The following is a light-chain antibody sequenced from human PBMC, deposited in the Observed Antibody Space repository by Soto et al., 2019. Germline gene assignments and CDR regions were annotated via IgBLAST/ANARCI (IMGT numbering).Light chain of an antibody. V-gene: IGKV3-20*01. CDR1: HSVDSTH. CDR2: GAS. J-gene: IGKJ1*01. Sequence: EIVLTQSPGTLSLSPGERATLSCRTSHSVDSTHLAWYQQKPGQAPRLLIYGASGRATGIPDRFGGSGSGTDFTLTISRLEPEDFAVYYCQHYGDSRTFGQGTKVHIK. CDR3: QHYGDSRT.